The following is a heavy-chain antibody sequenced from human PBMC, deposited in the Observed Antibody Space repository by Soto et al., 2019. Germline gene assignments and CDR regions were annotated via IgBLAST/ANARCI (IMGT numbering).Heavy chain of an antibody. V-gene: IGHV1-69*04. D-gene: IGHD3-3*01. Sequence: GASVKVSCKASGGTFSSYTISWVRQAPGQGLEWMGRIIPILGIANYAQKFQGRVTITADKSTSTAYMELSSLRSEDTAVYYCAREGPVGNVLRFLEWINWFDPWGQGTLVTVSS. CDR1: GGTFSSYT. J-gene: IGHJ5*02. CDR2: IIPILGIA. CDR3: AREGPVGNVLRFLEWINWFDP.